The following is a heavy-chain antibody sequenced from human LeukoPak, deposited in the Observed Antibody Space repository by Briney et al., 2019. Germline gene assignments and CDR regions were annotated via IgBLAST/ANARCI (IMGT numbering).Heavy chain of an antibody. Sequence: ASVKVSCKASGYTFTSYAMTWVRQAPGQGLEWMGWINTNTGNPTYAQGFTGRFVFSLDTSVSTAYLQISSLKAEDTAVYYCARAFVPYYYDSSGYYYYYYYMDVWGKGTTVTVSS. CDR1: GYTFTSYA. V-gene: IGHV7-4-1*02. D-gene: IGHD3-22*01. CDR3: ARAFVPYYYDSSGYYYYYYYMDV. J-gene: IGHJ6*03. CDR2: INTNTGNP.